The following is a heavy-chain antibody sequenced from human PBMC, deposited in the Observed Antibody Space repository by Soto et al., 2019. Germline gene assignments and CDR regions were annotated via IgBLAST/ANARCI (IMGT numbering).Heavy chain of an antibody. D-gene: IGHD3-22*01. CDR1: GYTFTSYA. J-gene: IGHJ3*02. V-gene: IGHV1-3*01. CDR3: ARDRGYYDSSGYPYAFDI. Sequence: EASVKVSCKASGYTFTSYAMHWVRQAPGQRLEWMGWINAGNGNTKYSQKFQGRVTITRDTSASTAYMELSSLRSEDTAVYYCARDRGYYDSSGYPYAFDIWGQGTMVTVSS. CDR2: INAGNGNT.